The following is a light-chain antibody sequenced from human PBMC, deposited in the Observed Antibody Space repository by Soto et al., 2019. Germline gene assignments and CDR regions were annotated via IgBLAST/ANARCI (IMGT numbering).Light chain of an antibody. Sequence: EIVLTQSPGTLSLSPGERATLSCRASQSVSNNYLAWYQQQPGQAPRLLIYGASNRATGIPGRFSGSGSGTDFTLTISRLEAEDFAVYYCQQYGSSGTFGQGTKVDIK. CDR2: GAS. CDR1: QSVSNNY. CDR3: QQYGSSGT. V-gene: IGKV3-20*01. J-gene: IGKJ1*01.